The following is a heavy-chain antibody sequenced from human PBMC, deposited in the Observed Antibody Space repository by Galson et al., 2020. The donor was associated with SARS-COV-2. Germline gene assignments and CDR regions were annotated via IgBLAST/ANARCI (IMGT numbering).Heavy chain of an antibody. V-gene: IGHV3-30*18. CDR3: AKDERYYDILTGYFTGFTPKQYYYYYYGMDV. CDR1: GFTFSSYG. Sequence: GGSLRPSCAASGFTFSSYGMHWVRQAPGKGLEWVAVISYDRSNKYYADSVKGRFTISRDNSTNTLYLQMNSLRAEDTAVYYCAKDERYYDILTGYFTGFTPKQYYYYYYGMDVWGQGTTVTVSS. J-gene: IGHJ6*02. D-gene: IGHD3-9*01. CDR2: ISYDRSNK.